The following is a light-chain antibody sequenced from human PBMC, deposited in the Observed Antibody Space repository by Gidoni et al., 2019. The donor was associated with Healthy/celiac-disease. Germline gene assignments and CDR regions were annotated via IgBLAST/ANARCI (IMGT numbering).Light chain of an antibody. J-gene: IGKJ1*01. V-gene: IGKV1-39*01. CDR2: AAS. CDR3: QQSYSTPWT. CDR1: QSISSY. Sequence: DIQMTQPPSSLSASVGDRVTITCRASQSISSYLNWYQQKPGKAPKLLIYAASSLQSGVPSRFSVSGSGTDFTLTISSLQPEDFATYYWQQSYSTPWTFGQGTKVEIK.